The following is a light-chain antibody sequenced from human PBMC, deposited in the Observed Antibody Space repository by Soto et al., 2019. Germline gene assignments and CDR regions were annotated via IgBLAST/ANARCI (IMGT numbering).Light chain of an antibody. Sequence: QSALTQPRSVSGSPGQSVIISCTGTSSDVGGYNYVSWYQQHPGKAPKLMIYDVSKRPSGVPDRFSGSKSGNTASLTISGLQAEDEADYYCCSYAGSYTHGFGTGTKVTVL. V-gene: IGLV2-11*01. J-gene: IGLJ1*01. CDR2: DVS. CDR3: CSYAGSYTHG. CDR1: SSDVGGYNY.